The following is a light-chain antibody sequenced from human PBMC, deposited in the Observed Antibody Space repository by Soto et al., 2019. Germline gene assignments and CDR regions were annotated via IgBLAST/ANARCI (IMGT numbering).Light chain of an antibody. CDR3: CSYAGSRTYV. J-gene: IGLJ1*01. CDR1: SSDVGSYNL. Sequence: QSALTQAASVSGSPGPSITISCTGTSSDVGSYNLVSWYQQHPGKAPKLMIYEGSKRPSGVSNHFSGSKSGNTASLTISGLQAEDEADYYCCSYAGSRTYVFGTGTKLTVL. CDR2: EGS. V-gene: IGLV2-23*01.